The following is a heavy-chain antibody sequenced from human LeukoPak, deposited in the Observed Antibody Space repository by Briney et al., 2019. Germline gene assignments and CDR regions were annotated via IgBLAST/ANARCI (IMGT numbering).Heavy chain of an antibody. D-gene: IGHD3-22*01. Sequence: PGGSLRLSCAASGFTFSSYEMHWVRQAPGKGLEWVSYITSSGSTMYYADSVKGRFTISRDNAKNSLYLQMNSLRAEDMAVYYCARDGDDSSGYYPDYWGQGTLVTVSS. CDR3: ARDGDDSSGYYPDY. J-gene: IGHJ4*02. CDR2: ITSSGSTM. CDR1: GFTFSSYE. V-gene: IGHV3-48*03.